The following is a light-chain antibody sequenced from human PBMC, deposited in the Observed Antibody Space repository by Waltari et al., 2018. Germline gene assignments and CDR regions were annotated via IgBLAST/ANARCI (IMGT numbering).Light chain of an antibody. CDR2: DVS. J-gene: IGKJ4*01. V-gene: IGKV1-39*01. Sequence: DIQMHQSPSSLSASVGDRVTITCRASQSISNYLNWYQQNQGKAPKLLIFDVSSLQSGVPSRFSGSGSGTDFTLTITSLQPEDFATYYCQKSYGTPLTFGGGTKVEIK. CDR3: QKSYGTPLT. CDR1: QSISNY.